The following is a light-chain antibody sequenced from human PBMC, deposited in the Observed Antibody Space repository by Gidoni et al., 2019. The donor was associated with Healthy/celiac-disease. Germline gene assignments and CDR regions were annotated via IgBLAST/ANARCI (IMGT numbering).Light chain of an antibody. CDR3: SSYTSSSTLVV. Sequence: QSALTQPASVSGSPGQSITLSCTGTSSDVGGYNYVSWYQQHPGKAPKHMIYDVSNRPSGVSNRCSCSKSGNTASLTISGLQAEDEADYYCSSYTSSSTLVVFGGGTKLTVL. CDR1: SSDVGGYNY. V-gene: IGLV2-14*01. CDR2: DVS. J-gene: IGLJ2*01.